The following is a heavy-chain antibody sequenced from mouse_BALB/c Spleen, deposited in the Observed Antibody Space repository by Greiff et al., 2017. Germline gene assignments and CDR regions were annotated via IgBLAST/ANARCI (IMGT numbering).Heavy chain of an antibody. CDR3: ASFITTATRNWYFDV. CDR1: GYSITSDYA. J-gene: IGHJ1*01. Sequence: EVKLQESGPGLVKPSQSLSLTCTVTGYSITSDYAWNWIRQFPGNKLEWMGYISYSGSTSYNPSLKSRISITRDTSKNQFFLQLNSVTTEDTATYYCASFITTATRNWYFDVWGAGTTVTVSS. CDR2: ISYSGST. D-gene: IGHD1-2*01. V-gene: IGHV3-2*02.